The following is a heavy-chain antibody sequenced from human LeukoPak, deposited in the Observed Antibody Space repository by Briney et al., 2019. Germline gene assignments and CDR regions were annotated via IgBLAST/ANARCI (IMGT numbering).Heavy chain of an antibody. Sequence: GGSLRLSCAASGFTFSSYGMHWVRQAPGKGLEWVAFIRYDGSNKYYADSVKGRFTISRDNSKNTLYLQMNSLRAEDTAVYYCARPCSNYVDYWGQGTLVTVSS. CDR2: IRYDGSNK. J-gene: IGHJ4*02. V-gene: IGHV3-30*02. CDR1: GFTFSSYG. CDR3: ARPCSNYVDY. D-gene: IGHD4-11*01.